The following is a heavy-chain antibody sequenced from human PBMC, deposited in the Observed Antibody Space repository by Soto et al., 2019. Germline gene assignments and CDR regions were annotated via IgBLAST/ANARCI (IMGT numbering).Heavy chain of an antibody. CDR3: ARGWETVGTTTPFAY. CDR2: IIPMFGTA. J-gene: IGHJ4*02. V-gene: IGHV1-69*01. Sequence: QVQLVQSGAEVKKPGSSVKVSCKASGGTFSTYAITWVRQAPGQGLEWMGGIIPMFGTANYAQKFRCRVTVTADESTSTAHMELSSLRSEDTAVYYCARGWETVGTTTPFAYWGQGTLVTVSS. CDR1: GGTFSTYA. D-gene: IGHD1-26*01.